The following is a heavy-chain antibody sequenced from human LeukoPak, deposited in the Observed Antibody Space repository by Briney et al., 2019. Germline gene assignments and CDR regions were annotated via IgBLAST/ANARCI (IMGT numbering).Heavy chain of an antibody. CDR3: AKDPSRYYDILTGYYFDY. V-gene: IGHV3-23*01. CDR2: ISPGDYTA. CDR1: GITFSSSS. J-gene: IGHJ4*02. Sequence: GGSLRLSCLASGITFSSSSMSWVRQAPGKGLEWVSAISPGDYTAYYADSVKGRFTVSRDNSKNTLYLQMNSLRAEDTAVYYCAKDPSRYYDILTGYYFDYWGQGTLVTVSS. D-gene: IGHD3-9*01.